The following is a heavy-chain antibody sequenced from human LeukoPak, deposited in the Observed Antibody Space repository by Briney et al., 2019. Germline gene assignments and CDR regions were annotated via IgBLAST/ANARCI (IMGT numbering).Heavy chain of an antibody. CDR3: ARDRYGGNTQYYFDY. CDR2: IYYSGST. CDR1: GGSISSGGYY. Sequence: SETLSLTCTVSGGSISSGGYYWSWIRQHPGKGLEWIGYIYYSGSTYYNPSPKSRVTISVDTSKNQFSLKLSSVTAADTAVYYCARDRYGGNTQYYFDYWGQGTLVTVSS. D-gene: IGHD4-23*01. J-gene: IGHJ4*02. V-gene: IGHV4-31*03.